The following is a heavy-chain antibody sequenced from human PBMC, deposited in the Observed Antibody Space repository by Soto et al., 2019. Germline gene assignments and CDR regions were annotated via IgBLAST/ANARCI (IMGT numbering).Heavy chain of an antibody. D-gene: IGHD2-21*02. J-gene: IGHJ4*02. CDR3: ARKRTSVVTQAYFDS. CDR2: IYYNGST. Sequence: SETLSLTCTVSGGSISTGDYYWSWIRQPPGKGLQWIGYIYYNGSTHYNPSLKSRVTISVDTSKNQFSLKLNSVTAADTALYYCARKRTSVVTQAYFDSWGQGALVT. V-gene: IGHV4-30-4*01. CDR1: GGSISTGDYY.